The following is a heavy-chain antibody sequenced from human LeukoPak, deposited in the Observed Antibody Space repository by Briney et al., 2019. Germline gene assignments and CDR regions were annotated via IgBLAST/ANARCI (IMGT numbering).Heavy chain of an antibody. J-gene: IGHJ4*02. CDR3: ARANRGGYSYGYRIDY. Sequence: ASVKVSCKASGYTFTSYGISWVRQAPGQGLEWMGWISAYNGNTNYAQKLQGRVTMTTDTSTSTAYMELRSLRSDDTAVYYCARANRGGYSYGYRIDYWGQGTLVTVSS. D-gene: IGHD5-18*01. CDR2: ISAYNGNT. V-gene: IGHV1-18*01. CDR1: GYTFTSYG.